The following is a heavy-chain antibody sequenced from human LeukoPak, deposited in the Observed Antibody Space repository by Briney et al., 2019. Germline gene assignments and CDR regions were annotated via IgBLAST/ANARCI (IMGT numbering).Heavy chain of an antibody. CDR2: LYPDGSAT. CDR3: ARLQTGSGWWEGFDS. Sequence: GESLKISCKASGYTFNNYWIGWVRQMPGRGLEWMGMLYPDGSATTYHPSFEGRVTISADKSISTVYLQWNSLKASDTAMYYCARLQTGSGWWEGFDSWGQGTLVTVSS. J-gene: IGHJ4*02. D-gene: IGHD6-19*01. V-gene: IGHV5-51*01. CDR1: GYTFNNYW.